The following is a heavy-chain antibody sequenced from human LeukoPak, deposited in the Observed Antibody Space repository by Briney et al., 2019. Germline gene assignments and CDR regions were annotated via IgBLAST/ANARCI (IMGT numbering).Heavy chain of an antibody. CDR1: GFTFSSYA. D-gene: IGHD4-17*01. V-gene: IGHV3-30-3*01. J-gene: IGHJ3*02. CDR3: ARPNGDERAFDI. Sequence: GGSLRLSCAASGFTFSSYAMHWIRQAPGKGLEWVAVISYDGSNKYYADSVKGRFTISRDNSKNTLYLQMNSLRAEDTAVYYCARPNGDERAFDIWGQGTMVTVSS. CDR2: ISYDGSNK.